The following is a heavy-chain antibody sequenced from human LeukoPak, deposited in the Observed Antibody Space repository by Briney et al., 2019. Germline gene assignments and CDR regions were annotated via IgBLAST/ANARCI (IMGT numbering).Heavy chain of an antibody. J-gene: IGHJ6*03. CDR1: GFTFDDYG. Sequence: GGSLRLSCAASGFTFDDYGMSWVRQAPGKGLEWVSGINWNGGSTVYADSVKGRFTISRDNAKNSLYLQMNSLRAEDTALYYCARTPYGKSSGWYPRVYPPLYYYYMDVWGKGTTVTVSS. V-gene: IGHV3-20*04. CDR3: ARTPYGKSSGWYPRVYPPLYYYYMDV. D-gene: IGHD6-19*01. CDR2: INWNGGST.